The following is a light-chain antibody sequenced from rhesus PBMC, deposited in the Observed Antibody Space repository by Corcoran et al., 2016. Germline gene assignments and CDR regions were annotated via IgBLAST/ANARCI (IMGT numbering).Light chain of an antibody. CDR2: EVN. J-gene: IGLJ1*01. V-gene: IGLV2-13*03. Sequence: QAAPTQSPSVSGSPGQSVIISCTGTSIDIGGYNRVSWFQQHPGKAPKLIIYEVNKRPSGVSDRFSGSKSGNVASLTISGLQAGDEADYYCSSYASSSIFIFGTGTRLTVV. CDR1: SIDIGGYNR. CDR3: SSYASSSIFI.